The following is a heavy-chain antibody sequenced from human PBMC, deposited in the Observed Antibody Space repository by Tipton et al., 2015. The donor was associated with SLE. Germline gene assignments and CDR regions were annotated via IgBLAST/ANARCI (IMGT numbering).Heavy chain of an antibody. CDR1: GYTFSTYV. CDR2: INTNNGKT. Sequence: QLVQSGAEVKKPGASVKVPCKASGYTFSTYVINWVRQGPGQGLEWMGWINTNNGKTTYAQGFTGRFVFSLDTSVSTAFLQISNLKAEDTAVYYCARESWYFDLWGRGTLVTVSS. V-gene: IGHV7-4-1*02. CDR3: ARESWYFDL. J-gene: IGHJ2*01.